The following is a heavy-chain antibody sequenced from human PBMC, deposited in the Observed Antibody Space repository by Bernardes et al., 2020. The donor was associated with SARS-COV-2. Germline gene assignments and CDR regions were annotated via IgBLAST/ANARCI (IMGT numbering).Heavy chain of an antibody. V-gene: IGHV3-48*03. J-gene: IGHJ5*02. CDR1: GFTLSNYE. Sequence: GSSLKLFCEASGFTLSNYEMNWVRQAPGKGLEWISYMSSSGRTIYYADSVKGRFTISRDITKNSLYLHMDSLRTDDTATYYCARDGDYDNWFGPWGQGTLVTVSS. CDR3: ARDGDYDNWFGP. CDR2: MSSSGRTI. D-gene: IGHD4-17*01.